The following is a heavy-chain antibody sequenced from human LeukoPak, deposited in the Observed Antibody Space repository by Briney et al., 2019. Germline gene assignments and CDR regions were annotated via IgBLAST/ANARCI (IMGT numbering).Heavy chain of an antibody. D-gene: IGHD1-1*01. J-gene: IGHJ6*02. Sequence: GGSLRLSCAASGFTFSTYNMNWVRQAPGKGLEWVSSISSSSSYIFYADSVKGRFTISRDNAKNSLYLQMNSLRAEDTAVYYCARDLLERRGGIYYYYGMDVWGQGTTVTVSS. CDR1: GFTFSTYN. V-gene: IGHV3-21*01. CDR2: ISSSSSYI. CDR3: ARDLLERRGGIYYYYGMDV.